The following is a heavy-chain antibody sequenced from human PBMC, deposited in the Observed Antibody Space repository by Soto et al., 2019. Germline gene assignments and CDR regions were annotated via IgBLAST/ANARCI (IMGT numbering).Heavy chain of an antibody. D-gene: IGHD6-19*01. CDR3: ARDYGSSGWYAPLTSAAFDI. CDR2: ISYDGSNK. V-gene: IGHV3-30-3*01. J-gene: IGHJ3*02. CDR1: GCTFGSYA. Sequence: GGPLRLSCAASGCTFGSYAIHWVRQAPDKGLEWVAVISYDGSNKYYADSVKGRFTISRDNSKNTLYLQMNSLRAEDTAVYYCARDYGSSGWYAPLTSAAFDICGQGTMVTVSS.